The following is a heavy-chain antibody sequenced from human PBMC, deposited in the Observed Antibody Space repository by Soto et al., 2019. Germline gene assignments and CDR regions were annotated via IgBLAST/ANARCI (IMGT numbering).Heavy chain of an antibody. CDR3: ARDSPVSGTLFDY. J-gene: IGHJ4*02. CDR1: GYSFTGNY. CDR2: INPNSGGT. V-gene: IGHV1-2*02. Sequence: QAQLVQSGAEVKKPGASVRVSCKASGYSFTGNYLHWVRQAPGQGLEGMGWINPNSGGTRYVEKLEVRVTMTRDTSIRTAYMELSRLKSDDTAVYYCARDSPVSGTLFDYWGQGTLVTVSS. D-gene: IGHD6-13*01.